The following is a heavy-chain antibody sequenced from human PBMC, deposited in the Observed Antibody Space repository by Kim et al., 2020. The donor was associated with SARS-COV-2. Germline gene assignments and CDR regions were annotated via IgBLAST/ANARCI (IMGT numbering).Heavy chain of an antibody. J-gene: IGHJ6*01. V-gene: IGHV3-23*01. CDR3: LRCYGMDV. CDR2: TSGSGGGT. CDR1: GFTFSNYA. Sequence: GGSLRLSCAASGFTFSNYAMSWVRQAPGKGLEWVSSTSGSGGGTYYADSVKGRFTISRDNSRNTLYLQMNSLRAEDTAVYYCLRCYGMDVLGQGNTVTVS.